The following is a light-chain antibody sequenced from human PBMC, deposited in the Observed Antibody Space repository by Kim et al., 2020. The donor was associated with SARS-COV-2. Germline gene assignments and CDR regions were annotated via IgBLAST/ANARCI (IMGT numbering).Light chain of an antibody. J-gene: IGLJ1*01. CDR3: CSYAGSSTSV. CDR2: EVS. Sequence: GQSITVTCTETSVHVGIYNLVSWYQQHPCKAPKLMIYEVSTRPSGVSNRFSGSKSGNTASLTISGLQAEDEADYYCCSYAGSSTSVFGTGTKVTVL. V-gene: IGLV2-23*02. CDR1: SVHVGIYNL.